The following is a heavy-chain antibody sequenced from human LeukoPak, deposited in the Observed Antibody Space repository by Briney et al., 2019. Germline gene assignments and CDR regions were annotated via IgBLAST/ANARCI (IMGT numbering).Heavy chain of an antibody. D-gene: IGHD2/OR15-2a*01. CDR3: ARYFGWKFDY. CDR1: GFTFSNYW. Sequence: GGSLRLSCAASGFTFSNYWMTWIRQAPGKGLEWVANIKQHGSDNYYVDSVKGRFTISRDNAKNSLLMQMNSLRAEDTAVYYCARYFGWKFDYWGQGTLVTVSS. CDR2: IKQHGSDN. V-gene: IGHV3-7*01. J-gene: IGHJ4*02.